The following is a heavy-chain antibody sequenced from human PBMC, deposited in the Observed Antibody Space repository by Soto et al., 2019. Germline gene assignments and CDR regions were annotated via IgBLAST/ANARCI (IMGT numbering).Heavy chain of an antibody. CDR1: GFTFSNYW. J-gene: IGHJ4*02. CDR2: IKQDGSEK. V-gene: IGHV3-7*01. CDR3: ARDQSYYYGSGSYFVY. Sequence: GGSLRLSCAASGFTFSNYWMSWVRQAPGKGLEWVANIKQDGSEKYYVDSVKGRFTISRDNARNSLYLQMNSLRAEDTAVYYCARDQSYYYGSGSYFVYWGQGTLVTVSS. D-gene: IGHD3-10*01.